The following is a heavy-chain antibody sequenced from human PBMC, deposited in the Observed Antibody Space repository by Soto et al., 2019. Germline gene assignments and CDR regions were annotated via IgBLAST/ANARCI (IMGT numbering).Heavy chain of an antibody. D-gene: IGHD3-10*01. Sequence: SETLSLTCTVSGGSISSGGYYWSWIRQHPGKGLEWIGYIYYSGSTYYNPSLKSRVTISVDTSKNQFSLKLSSVTAADTAVFYCARFQFGELLYLVVLDYWGQGTLVTVSS. CDR2: IYYSGST. CDR3: ARFQFGELLYLVVLDY. CDR1: GGSISSGGYY. V-gene: IGHV4-31*03. J-gene: IGHJ4*02.